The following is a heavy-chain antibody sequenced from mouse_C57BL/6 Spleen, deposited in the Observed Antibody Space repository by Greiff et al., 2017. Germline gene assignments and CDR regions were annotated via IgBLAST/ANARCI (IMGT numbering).Heavy chain of an antibody. CDR3: ARPYYGSKGAMDY. CDR2: INPSNGGT. CDR1: GYTFTSYW. V-gene: IGHV1-53*01. Sequence: QVQLQQPGTELVKPGASVKLSCKASGYTFTSYWMHWVKPRPGQGLEWIGNINPSNGGTNYNEKFKSKATLTVVKSSSTAYMQLRSLTSEASAVYYCARPYYGSKGAMDYWGQGTSVTVSS. J-gene: IGHJ4*01. D-gene: IGHD1-1*01.